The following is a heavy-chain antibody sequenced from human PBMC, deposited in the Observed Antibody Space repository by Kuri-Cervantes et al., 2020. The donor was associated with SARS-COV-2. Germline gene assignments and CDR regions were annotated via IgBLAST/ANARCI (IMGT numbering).Heavy chain of an antibody. CDR3: ARGRWKDYGDYAGWGRMNWFDP. Sequence: ESLKISCAASGFTFSSYWMNWVRQAPGKGLEWVANIKQDGSEKYCVDSVKGRFTISRDKAKNSLYLQMNSLRAEDTAVYYGARGRWKDYGDYAGWGRMNWFDPWGQGTLVTVSS. CDR2: IKQDGSEK. J-gene: IGHJ5*02. CDR1: GFTFSSYW. D-gene: IGHD4-17*01. V-gene: IGHV3-7*05.